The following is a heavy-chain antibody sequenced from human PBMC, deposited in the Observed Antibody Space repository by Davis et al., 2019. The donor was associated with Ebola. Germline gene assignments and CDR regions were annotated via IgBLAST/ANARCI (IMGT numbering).Heavy chain of an antibody. Sequence: GGSLRLSCTASGFTFGDYAMSWVRQAPGKGLEWVGFIRSKAYGGTTEYAASVKGRFTISRDDSKSIAYLQMNSLKTEDTAVYYCTRAPLMGWYNGEYFQHWGQGTLVTVSS. V-gene: IGHV3-49*04. J-gene: IGHJ1*01. CDR2: IRSKAYGGTT. CDR3: TRAPLMGWYNGEYFQH. D-gene: IGHD1-14*01. CDR1: GFTFGDYA.